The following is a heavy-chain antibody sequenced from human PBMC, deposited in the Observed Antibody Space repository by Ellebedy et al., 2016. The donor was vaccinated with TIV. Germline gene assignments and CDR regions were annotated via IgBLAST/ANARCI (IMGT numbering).Heavy chain of an antibody. CDR2: ISYDGSSK. Sequence: GESLKISXAASGFTFSTYAIHWVRQAPGKGLEWVAVISYDGSSKFYANSLKGRLTISRDNYRNTLYLQMNSLRAEDTAVYYCAKDGAGEGGIGFGYWGQGTLVTVSS. V-gene: IGHV3-30-3*01. J-gene: IGHJ4*02. CDR1: GFTFSTYA. CDR3: AKDGAGEGGIGFGY. D-gene: IGHD1-14*01.